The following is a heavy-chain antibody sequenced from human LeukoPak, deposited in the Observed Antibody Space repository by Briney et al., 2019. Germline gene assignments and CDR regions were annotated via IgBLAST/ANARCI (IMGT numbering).Heavy chain of an antibody. CDR1: GFTFSSYA. CDR2: ISSSSSYI. V-gene: IGHV3-21*01. Sequence: PGGSLRLSCAASGFTFSSYAMSWVRQAPGKGLEWVSSISSSSSYIYYADSVKGRFTISRDNAKNSLYLQMNSLRAEDTAVYYCARDRHYYDSSGRHDAFDIWGQGTMVTVSS. J-gene: IGHJ3*02. D-gene: IGHD3-22*01. CDR3: ARDRHYYDSSGRHDAFDI.